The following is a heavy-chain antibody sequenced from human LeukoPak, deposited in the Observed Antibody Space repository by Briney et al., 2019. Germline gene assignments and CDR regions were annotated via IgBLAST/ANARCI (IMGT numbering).Heavy chain of an antibody. J-gene: IGHJ4*02. Sequence: SETLSLTCVVSDDFNTNYYWSWIRQPAGKGLEWIGRIYSSGSTDYNPSLKSRVTMSVDTSKNQFSLKLSSVTAADTAVYYCARGPPPDFDYWGQGTLVTVSS. V-gene: IGHV4-4*07. CDR1: DDFNTNYY. CDR2: IYSSGST. CDR3: ARGPPPDFDY.